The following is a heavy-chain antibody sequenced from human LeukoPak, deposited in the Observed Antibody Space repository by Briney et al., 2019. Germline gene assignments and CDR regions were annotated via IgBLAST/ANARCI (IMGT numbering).Heavy chain of an antibody. CDR1: GFTFSSSW. V-gene: IGHV3-7*01. CDR3: ATDVGAD. Sequence: GGSLRLSCAASGFTFSSSWMTWVRQTPGKGLEWMANIKEDGSEKYYVDSVKGRFTISRDNAKNSLYLQMNSLRAEDTALYYCATDVGADWGQGTLVTVSS. J-gene: IGHJ4*02. CDR2: IKEDGSEK.